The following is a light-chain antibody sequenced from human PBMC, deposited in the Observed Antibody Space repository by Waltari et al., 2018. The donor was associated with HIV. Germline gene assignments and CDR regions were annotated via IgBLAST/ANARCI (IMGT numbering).Light chain of an antibody. CDR2: RHN. V-gene: IGLV1-47*01. CDR1: SSNIGRNY. Sequence: QSVLTQPPSASGTPGQRVTISCSGSSSNIGRNYVYWYQQFPGTAPKLLIYRHNQRPSGVPDRFSGSKSGTSASLAISGLRSEDEADYYCAAWDDSLSGYVVFGGGTKLTVL. J-gene: IGLJ2*01. CDR3: AAWDDSLSGYVV.